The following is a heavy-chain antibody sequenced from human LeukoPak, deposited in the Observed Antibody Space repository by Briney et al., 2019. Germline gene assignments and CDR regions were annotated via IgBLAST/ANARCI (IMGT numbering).Heavy chain of an antibody. Sequence: GGSLRLSCAASGFTFSSYHMNWVRQAPGKGLEWVSFISTSSSSTIYYADSVKGRFTISRDDAKNSLYLQMNSLRVEDTAMYYCAKDHPILVGPLPYYMDVWGKGTTVTVSS. D-gene: IGHD1-26*01. CDR3: AKDHPILVGPLPYYMDV. CDR2: ISTSSSSTI. V-gene: IGHV3-48*04. J-gene: IGHJ6*03. CDR1: GFTFSSYH.